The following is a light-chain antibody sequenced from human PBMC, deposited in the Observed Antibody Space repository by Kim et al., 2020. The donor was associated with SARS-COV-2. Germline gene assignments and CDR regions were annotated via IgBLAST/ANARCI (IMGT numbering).Light chain of an antibody. CDR3: QQYDSSSPWT. CDR2: DAS. V-gene: IGKV1-5*01. J-gene: IGKJ1*01. Sequence: ASVGDRVTITCRASQNIGNLLAWYQHEPGKAPKLLIYDASSLASGVPSRFSGTGSGSEFTLTIRSLQPDDIATYYCQQYDSSSPWTFGQGTKVEIK. CDR1: QNIGNL.